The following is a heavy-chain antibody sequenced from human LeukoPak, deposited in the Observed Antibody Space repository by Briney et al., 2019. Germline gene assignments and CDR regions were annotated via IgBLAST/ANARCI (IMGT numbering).Heavy chain of an antibody. CDR3: TTGRITIFGVVPGP. CDR2: ISGSGGST. CDR1: GFTFSSYA. Sequence: GGSLRLSCAASGFTFSSYAMSWVRQAPGKGLEWVSAISGSGGSTYYADSVKGRFTISRDNSKNTLYLQMNSLKTEDTAVYYCTTGRITIFGVVPGPWGQGTLVTVSS. V-gene: IGHV3-23*01. J-gene: IGHJ5*02. D-gene: IGHD3-3*01.